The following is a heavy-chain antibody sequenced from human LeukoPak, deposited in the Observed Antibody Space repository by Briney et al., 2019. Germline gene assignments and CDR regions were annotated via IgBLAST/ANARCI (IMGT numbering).Heavy chain of an antibody. CDR1: GGSFSGYY. J-gene: IGHJ4*02. Sequence: SETLSLTCGVYGGSFSGYYWNWIRQPPGMGLEWIGEINHRGGTGYNPSLKSRVTMSVDTSKNVFSLKLTSVTAADTAVYYCARGGHTADYWGQGTLVTVSS. V-gene: IGHV4-34*01. D-gene: IGHD5-18*01. CDR2: INHRGGT. CDR3: ARGGHTADY.